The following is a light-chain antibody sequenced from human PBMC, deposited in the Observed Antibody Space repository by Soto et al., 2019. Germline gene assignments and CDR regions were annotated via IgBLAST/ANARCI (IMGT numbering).Light chain of an antibody. CDR1: QGISNY. V-gene: IGKV1-27*01. Sequence: DIQMTQSPSSLSASVGDRVTITCRASQGISNYFAWYHQKPGKVPKLLIYAASTLQSGVPSRFSGSGSGTYFTLTISSLQPEDVATYYCQKYNSALTFGGGTKVEIK. CDR3: QKYNSALT. CDR2: AAS. J-gene: IGKJ4*01.